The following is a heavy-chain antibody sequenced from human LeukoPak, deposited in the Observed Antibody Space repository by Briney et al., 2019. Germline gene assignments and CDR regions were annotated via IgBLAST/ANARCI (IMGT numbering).Heavy chain of an antibody. CDR2: ISGTSNTI. D-gene: IGHD6-19*01. Sequence: QAGGSLRLSCAASGFTVSSNYMSWVRQAPGKGLEWVSYISGTSNTIYYADSVKGRFTISRDNAKNSLYLQVNSLRAEDTAIYYCARDLGSYTSGWYMGFDYWGQGTLVTVSS. J-gene: IGHJ4*02. CDR1: GFTVSSNY. V-gene: IGHV3-48*01. CDR3: ARDLGSYTSGWYMGFDY.